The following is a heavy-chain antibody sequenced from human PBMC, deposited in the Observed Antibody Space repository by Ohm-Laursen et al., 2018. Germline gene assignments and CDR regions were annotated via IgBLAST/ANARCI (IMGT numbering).Heavy chain of an antibody. CDR3: ARDRGVRGTTVTTRGLIEGRPLGY. Sequence: SLRLSCAASGFTFSSYWMHWVRHAPGKGLVWVSRINSDGSSTSYADSVKGRFTISRDNAKNTLYLQMNSLRAEDTAVYYCARDRGVRGTTVTTRGLIEGRPLGYWGQGTLVTVSS. J-gene: IGHJ4*02. V-gene: IGHV3-74*01. CDR2: INSDGSST. CDR1: GFTFSSYW. D-gene: IGHD4-11*01.